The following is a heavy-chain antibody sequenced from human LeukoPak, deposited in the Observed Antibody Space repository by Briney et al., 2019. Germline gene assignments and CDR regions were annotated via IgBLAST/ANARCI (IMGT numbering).Heavy chain of an antibody. V-gene: IGHV4-59*01. CDR1: GGSISSFH. CDR2: IYYSGST. CDR3: ATTRGTAAAGRRFDP. J-gene: IGHJ5*02. Sequence: PSETLSLTCTVSGGSISSFHWSWIRQPPGKTLEWIGYIYYSGSTDYNPSLKSRVTISVDTSKNQFSLKLTSVTAADTAVYYCATTRGTAAAGRRFDPWGQGTLVTVSS. D-gene: IGHD6-13*01.